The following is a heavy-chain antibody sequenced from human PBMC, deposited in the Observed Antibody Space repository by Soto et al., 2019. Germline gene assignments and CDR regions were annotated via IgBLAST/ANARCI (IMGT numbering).Heavy chain of an antibody. CDR2: INAGNGNT. CDR1: GYTFTSYE. J-gene: IGHJ3*02. Sequence: ASVKVSCKASGYTFTSYEMHWVRQAPGQRLEWMGWINAGNGNTKYSQKFQGRVTITRDTSASTAYMELRSLRSDDTAVYYCARARLVIITATPDALDIWGQGTMVTVSS. CDR3: ARARLVIITATPDALDI. V-gene: IGHV1-3*01. D-gene: IGHD3-9*01.